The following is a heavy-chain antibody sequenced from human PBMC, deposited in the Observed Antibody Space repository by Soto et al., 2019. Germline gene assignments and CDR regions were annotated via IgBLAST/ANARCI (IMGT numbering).Heavy chain of an antibody. CDR1: GFTFSSYS. V-gene: IGHV3-21*01. Sequence: EVQLVESGGGLVKPGGSLRLSCAASGFTFSSYSMNWVRQAPGKGLEWVSSISSSSSYIYYADSVKGRFTISRDNAKNSLYLQMNSLRAEDTAVYYCARGMYRLRLGELSLYRSCAFDIWGQGTMVTVSS. D-gene: IGHD3-16*02. J-gene: IGHJ3*02. CDR3: ARGMYRLRLGELSLYRSCAFDI. CDR2: ISSSSSYI.